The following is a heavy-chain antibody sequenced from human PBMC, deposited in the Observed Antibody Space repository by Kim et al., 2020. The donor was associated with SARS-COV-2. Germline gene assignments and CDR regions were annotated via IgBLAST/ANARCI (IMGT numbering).Heavy chain of an antibody. V-gene: IGHV3-13*01. J-gene: IGHJ6*02. Sequence: YPGSVKGRFTISRENAKNSLYLQMNSLRAGDTAVYYCAREGSSSWLGMDVWGQGTTVTVSS. CDR3: AREGSSSWLGMDV. D-gene: IGHD6-13*01.